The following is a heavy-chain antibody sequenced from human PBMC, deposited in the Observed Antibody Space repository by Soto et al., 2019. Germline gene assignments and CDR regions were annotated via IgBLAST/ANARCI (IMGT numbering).Heavy chain of an antibody. CDR2: VSGSGDST. CDR3: AKGRIVGATSFDY. CDR1: GFTFASYP. J-gene: IGHJ4*02. Sequence: VPVLESGGGLVEPGGSLRLSCAASGFTFASYPMSWVRQAPGKGLEWVSGVSGSGDSTYYADSVKGRFTISRDSSKNTLYLQMNSLRVEDTAVYYCAKGRIVGATSFDYWGQGALVTVSS. V-gene: IGHV3-23*01. D-gene: IGHD1-26*01.